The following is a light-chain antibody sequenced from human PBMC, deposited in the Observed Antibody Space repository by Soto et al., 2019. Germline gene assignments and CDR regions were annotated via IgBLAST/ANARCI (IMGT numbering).Light chain of an antibody. CDR2: EVN. J-gene: IGLJ3*02. CDR3: CSYAGRTTWV. Sequence: QSALTQPASVSGSPGQSITISCTGTNSDVGSYNLVSWYHQHPGKAPKLMIYEVNKRPSGVSNRFSGSKSGNTASLTISGLQTEDEADYYCCSYAGRTTWVFGGGTKLTVL. CDR1: NSDVGSYNL. V-gene: IGLV2-23*02.